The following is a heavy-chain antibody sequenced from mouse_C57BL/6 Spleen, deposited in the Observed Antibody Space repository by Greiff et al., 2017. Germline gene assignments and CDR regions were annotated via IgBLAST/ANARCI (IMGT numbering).Heavy chain of an antibody. Sequence: EVKLVESGEGLVKPGGSLKLSCAASGFTFSSYAMSWVRQTPEKRLEWVAYISSGGDYIYYADTVKGRFTISRDNARNNLYLQMSSLKSEDTAMYYCTREYYGSFDYWGQGTTLTVSS. D-gene: IGHD1-1*01. J-gene: IGHJ2*01. V-gene: IGHV5-9-1*02. CDR2: ISSGGDYI. CDR3: TREYYGSFDY. CDR1: GFTFSSYA.